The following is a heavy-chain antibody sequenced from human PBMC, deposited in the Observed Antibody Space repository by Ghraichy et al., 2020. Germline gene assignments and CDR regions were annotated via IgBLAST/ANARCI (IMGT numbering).Heavy chain of an antibody. CDR1: GGTFSSYT. CDR2: IIPILGIA. Sequence: SVKVSCKASGGTFSSYTISWVRQAPGQGLEWMGRIIPILGIANYAQKFQGRVTITADKSTSTAYMELSSLRSEDTAVYYCARDSRDGAYYYYGMDVWGQGTTVTVSS. J-gene: IGHJ6*02. CDR3: ARDSRDGAYYYYGMDV. V-gene: IGHV1-69*04. D-gene: IGHD2-2*01.